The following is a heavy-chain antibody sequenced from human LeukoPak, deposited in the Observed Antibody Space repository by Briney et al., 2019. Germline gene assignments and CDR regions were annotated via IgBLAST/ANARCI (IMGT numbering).Heavy chain of an antibody. Sequence: PSETLSLTCAVYGGSFRGYYWSWIRRPPGKGLEWIGEINHSGSTNYNPSLKSRVTISVDTSKNQFSLKLSSVTAADTAVYYCARGQLERGLDYWGQGTLVTVSS. J-gene: IGHJ4*02. D-gene: IGHD1-1*01. CDR1: GGSFRGYY. V-gene: IGHV4-34*01. CDR2: INHSGST. CDR3: ARGQLERGLDY.